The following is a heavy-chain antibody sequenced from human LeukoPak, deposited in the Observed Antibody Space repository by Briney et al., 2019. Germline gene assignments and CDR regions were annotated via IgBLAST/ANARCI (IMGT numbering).Heavy chain of an antibody. J-gene: IGHJ3*02. CDR3: ARDSYYDSSGYPSVDAFDI. CDR1: GFTFSSYA. V-gene: IGHV3-23*01. D-gene: IGHD3-22*01. Sequence: GGSLRLSCAASGFTFSSYAMSWVRQAPGKGLEWVSAISGSGGSTYYADSVNGRFTFFSDNDKHSLYLQMNSLRDEDTAVYYCARDSYYDSSGYPSVDAFDIWGQGTMVTVSS. CDR2: ISGSGGST.